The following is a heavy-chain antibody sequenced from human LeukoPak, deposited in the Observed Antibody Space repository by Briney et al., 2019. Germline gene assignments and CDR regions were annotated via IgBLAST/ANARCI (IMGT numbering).Heavy chain of an antibody. D-gene: IGHD3-3*02. CDR3: ARDLRGHFSSGY. CDR1: GFTFSDFG. J-gene: IGHJ4*02. V-gene: IGHV3-30*04. Sequence: GRSLRLSCAASGFTFSDFGIHWVRQAPGKGLEWVAYISDDGRKRYYADSVKGRLTISKDYSKNTVYVQMNSLTTEDTAVYFCARDLRGHFSSGYWGQGVLVTVSS. CDR2: ISDDGRKR.